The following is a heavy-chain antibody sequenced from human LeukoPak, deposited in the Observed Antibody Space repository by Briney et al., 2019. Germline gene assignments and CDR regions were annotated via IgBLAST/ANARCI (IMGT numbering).Heavy chain of an antibody. Sequence: PGGSLRLSCEASGLTFVDYAMHWVRQAPGKGLEWVSGISWNSGSIGYADSGKGRFTISRDNAENSLYLQMNRLRAEDTALYYCAKSQYSSSSFLVGFDPWGQGTLVTVSS. D-gene: IGHD6-6*01. CDR3: AKSQYSSSSFLVGFDP. CDR1: GLTFVDYA. V-gene: IGHV3-9*01. CDR2: ISWNSGSI. J-gene: IGHJ5*02.